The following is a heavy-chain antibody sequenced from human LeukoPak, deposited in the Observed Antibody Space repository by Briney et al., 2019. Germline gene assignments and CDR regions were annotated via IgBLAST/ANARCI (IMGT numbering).Heavy chain of an antibody. D-gene: IGHD2-21*02. Sequence: SETLSLTCIVSGDSINSSFWTWIRQPAGMGLEWIGQIYTRGCSNYNPSLKSRVTVSLDTSKNQFSLKLSSVTAADTAVYYCARGQGAVTARWDLDYWGQGTLVTVSS. J-gene: IGHJ4*02. V-gene: IGHV4-4*07. CDR3: ARGQGAVTARWDLDY. CDR2: IYTRGCS. CDR1: GDSINSSF.